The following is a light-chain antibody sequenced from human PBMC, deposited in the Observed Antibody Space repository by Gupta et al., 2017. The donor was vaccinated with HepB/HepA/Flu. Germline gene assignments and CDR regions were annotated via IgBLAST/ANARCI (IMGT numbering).Light chain of an antibody. J-gene: IGKJ2*01. V-gene: IGKV1-8*01. Sequence: AIRMTQSPSSFSASTGDRVTITCRASQGISSYLAWYQQKPGKAPKLLIYAASTVKSGVPSRFSGSGYGTDFTLTISGRQSEDFANYYCQHQDSSPFTFGQGTXLDIK. CDR3: QHQDSSPFT. CDR1: QGISSY. CDR2: AAS.